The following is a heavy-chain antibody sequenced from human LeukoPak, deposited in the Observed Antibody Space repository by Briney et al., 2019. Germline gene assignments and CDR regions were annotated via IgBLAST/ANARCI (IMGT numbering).Heavy chain of an antibody. CDR2: IWYDGSNK. Sequence: GSLRLSCAASGFTFSSYGMHWVRQAPGKGLEWVAVIWYDGSNKYYADSVKGRFTISRDNSKNTLYLQMNSLRAEDTAVYYCARMDPNYYYYGMDVWGQGTTVTVSS. V-gene: IGHV3-33*01. J-gene: IGHJ6*02. CDR1: GFTFSSYG. D-gene: IGHD3/OR15-3a*01. CDR3: ARMDPNYYYYGMDV.